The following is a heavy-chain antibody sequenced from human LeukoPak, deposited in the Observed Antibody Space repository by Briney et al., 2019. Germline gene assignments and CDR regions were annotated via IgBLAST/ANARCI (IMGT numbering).Heavy chain of an antibody. D-gene: IGHD3-9*01. V-gene: IGHV3-7*03. CDR2: IKQDGGEK. J-gene: IGHJ4*02. CDR1: GFTFSSYW. Sequence: PGGSLRLSCAASGFTFSSYWMSWVRQAPGKGLEWVANIKQDGGEKYYVDSVKGRFTISRDNAKNSLYLQMNSLRAEDTAVYYCARDRELRYFDWFLDYWGQGTLVTVSS. CDR3: ARDRELRYFDWFLDY.